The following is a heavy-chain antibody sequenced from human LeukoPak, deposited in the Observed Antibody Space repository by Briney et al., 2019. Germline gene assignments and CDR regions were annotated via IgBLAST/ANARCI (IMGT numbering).Heavy chain of an antibody. V-gene: IGHV1-58*02. CDR3: AAVYYGSGREYYFDY. CDR1: GFTFITSA. Sequence: SVKVSCKASGFTFITSAIQWVRQARGQRLEWIGWIVVGSDSTNYAQKFQERVTITRDMSTTTAYMELSSLRSEDTAVYYCAAVYYGSGREYYFDYWGQGTLVTVSS. D-gene: IGHD3-10*01. CDR2: IVVGSDST. J-gene: IGHJ4*02.